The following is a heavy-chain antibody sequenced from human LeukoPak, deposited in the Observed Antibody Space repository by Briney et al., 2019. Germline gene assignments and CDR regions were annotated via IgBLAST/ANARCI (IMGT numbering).Heavy chain of an antibody. J-gene: IGHJ3*02. CDR2: ISSSSSYI. Sequence: PGGSLRLSCAASGFTFSSYSMNWVRQAPGKGLEWVSSISSSSSYIYYADSVKGRFTISGDNAKNSLYLQMNSLRAEDTAVYYCARDDWYCSSTSCPLDAFDIWGQGTMVTVSS. CDR1: GFTFSSYS. D-gene: IGHD2-2*01. CDR3: ARDDWYCSSTSCPLDAFDI. V-gene: IGHV3-21*01.